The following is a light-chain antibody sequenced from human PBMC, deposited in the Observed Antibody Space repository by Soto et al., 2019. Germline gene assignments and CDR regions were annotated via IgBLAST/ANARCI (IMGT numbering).Light chain of an antibody. CDR3: HQYDSWT. J-gene: IGKJ1*01. V-gene: IGKV3-20*01. CDR2: GAS. Sequence: EIVLTQSPGTLSLSPGVRATLSCRASQSFNSIYLAWYQQKPGQAPRLLIYGASSRATGIPDRFSGSGSGTDFNLTISRLEPEDFAVYYCHQYDSWTFGQGTKVDI. CDR1: QSFNSIY.